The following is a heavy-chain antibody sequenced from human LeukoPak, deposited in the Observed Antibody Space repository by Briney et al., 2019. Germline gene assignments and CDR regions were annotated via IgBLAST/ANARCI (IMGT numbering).Heavy chain of an antibody. CDR2: INHSGST. CDR1: GGSFSGYY. Sequence: SETLSLTCAVYGGSFSGYYWNWIRQPPGKGLEWIGEINHSGSTNYNPSLKSRVTISVDTSKNQFSLKLSSVSAADTAVYYCARGGNYHDSSGHHEGLRTKLDYWGQGTLVTVSS. J-gene: IGHJ4*02. V-gene: IGHV4-34*01. D-gene: IGHD3-22*01. CDR3: ARGGNYHDSSGHHEGLRTKLDY.